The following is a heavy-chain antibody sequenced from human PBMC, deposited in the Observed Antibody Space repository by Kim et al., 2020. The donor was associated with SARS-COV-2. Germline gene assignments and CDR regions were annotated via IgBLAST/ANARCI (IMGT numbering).Heavy chain of an antibody. CDR2: ISYDGSNK. V-gene: IGHV3-30-3*01. CDR3: ASGTHPLRYYDIFGRVFGMDV. J-gene: IGHJ6*02. CDR1: GFTFSSYA. Sequence: GGSLRLSCAASGFTFSSYAMHWVRQAPGKGLEWVAVISYDGSNKYYADSVKGRFTISRDNSKNTLYLQMNSLRAEDTAVYYCASGTHPLRYYDIFGRVFGMDVWGQGTTVTVSS. D-gene: IGHD3-9*01.